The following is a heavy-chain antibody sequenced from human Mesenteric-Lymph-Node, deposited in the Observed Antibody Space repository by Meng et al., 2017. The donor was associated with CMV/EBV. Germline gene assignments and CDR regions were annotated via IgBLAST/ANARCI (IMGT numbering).Heavy chain of an antibody. CDR2: ISWNSGSI. D-gene: IGHD3-3*01. J-gene: IGHJ6*02. V-gene: IGHV3-9*01. Sequence: SLKISCAASGFTFDDYAMHWVRQAPGKGLEWVSGISWNSGSIGYADSVKGRFTISRDNAKNSLYLQMNSLRAEDTAVYYCARDLGRYYDFWSGYLTGGYYYYGMDVWGQGTTVTVSS. CDR1: GFTFDDYA. CDR3: ARDLGRYYDFWSGYLTGGYYYYGMDV.